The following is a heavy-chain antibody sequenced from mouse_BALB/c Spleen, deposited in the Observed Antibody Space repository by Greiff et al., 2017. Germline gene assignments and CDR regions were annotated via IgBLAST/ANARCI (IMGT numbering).Heavy chain of an antibody. CDR1: GFTFTDYY. Sequence: EVMLVESGGGLVQPGGSLRLSCATSGFTFTDYYMSWVRQPPGKALEWLGFIRNKANGYTTEYSASVKGRFTISRDNSQSILYLQMNTLRAEDSATYYCARDQIYYDYESAMDYWGQGTSVTVSS. CDR2: IRNKANGYTT. CDR3: ARDQIYYDYESAMDY. D-gene: IGHD2-4*01. J-gene: IGHJ4*01. V-gene: IGHV7-3*02.